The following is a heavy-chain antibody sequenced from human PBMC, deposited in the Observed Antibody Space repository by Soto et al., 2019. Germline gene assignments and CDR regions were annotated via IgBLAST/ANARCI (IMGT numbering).Heavy chain of an antibody. CDR3: VRDRYYGSGSLFEN. J-gene: IGHJ4*02. CDR1: GFVFSDHD. Sequence: EVHLVESGGGLVQPGGSLRLSCAASGFVFSDHDMHWVRQVPGKGLEWVSEIGVAGDTYYPDSVKGRFTISREIARNSLYLHMTSLRAGDTAIYYCVRDRYYGSGSLFENWGQGTRVTVSS. CDR2: IGVAGDT. V-gene: IGHV3-13*01. D-gene: IGHD3-10*01.